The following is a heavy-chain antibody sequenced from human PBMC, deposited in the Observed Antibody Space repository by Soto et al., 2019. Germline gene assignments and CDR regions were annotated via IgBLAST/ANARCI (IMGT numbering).Heavy chain of an antibody. Sequence: GASVKVSCKASGGTFSSYAISWVRRAPGQGLEWMGGIIPIFGTANYAQKFQGRVTITADESTSTAYMELSSLRSEDTAVYYCARERIRYCSSTSCFKGKDVWGQGTTVTVSS. V-gene: IGHV1-69*13. J-gene: IGHJ6*02. CDR3: ARERIRYCSSTSCFKGKDV. CDR1: GGTFSSYA. D-gene: IGHD2-2*01. CDR2: IIPIFGTA.